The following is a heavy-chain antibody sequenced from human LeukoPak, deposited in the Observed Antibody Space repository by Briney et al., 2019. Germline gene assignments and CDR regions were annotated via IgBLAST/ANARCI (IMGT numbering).Heavy chain of an antibody. D-gene: IGHD2-2*01. J-gene: IGHJ6*03. V-gene: IGHV4-61*02. CDR2: IYTSGST. CDR3: SAVVVPATKQKSDYYYYMDV. Sequence: PSQTLSLTCTVSGGSISSGSYYWSWIRQPAGKGLEWIGRIYTSGSTNYNPSLESRVTISVDTSKNQFSLNLSSVTAADTAVYYCSAVVVPATKQKSDYYYYMDVWGKGTTVTVSS. CDR1: GGSISSGSYY.